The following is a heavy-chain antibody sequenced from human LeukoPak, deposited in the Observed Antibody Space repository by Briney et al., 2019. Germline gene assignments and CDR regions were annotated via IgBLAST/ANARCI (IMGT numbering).Heavy chain of an antibody. CDR2: MNNDGSST. V-gene: IGHV3-74*01. CDR1: GFTFSSYA. J-gene: IGHJ4*02. CDR3: ARADGSGWLTY. D-gene: IGHD6-19*01. Sequence: GGSLRLSCAASGFTFSSYAMSWVRQAPGKGLVWVSRMNNDGSSTIYADSVKGRFTISRDNAKNTLYLQMNSLRAEDTAVYYCARADGSGWLTYWGQGTLVTVSS.